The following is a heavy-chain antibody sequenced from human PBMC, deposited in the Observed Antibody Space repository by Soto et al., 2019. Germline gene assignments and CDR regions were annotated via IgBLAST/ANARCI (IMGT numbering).Heavy chain of an antibody. CDR2: ISGSGGST. V-gene: IGHV3-23*04. CDR3: ARPFTMIGRWSFDI. D-gene: IGHD3-22*01. J-gene: IGHJ3*02. CDR1: GFTFSSYG. Sequence: VQLVESGGGVVQPGRSLRLSCAASGFTFSSYGMSWVRQAPGKGLEWVSAISGSGGSTYYADSVKGRFTISRDNSKNTLYLQMNSLSAEDTSVYYCARPFTMIGRWSFDIWGQGTMVTVSS.